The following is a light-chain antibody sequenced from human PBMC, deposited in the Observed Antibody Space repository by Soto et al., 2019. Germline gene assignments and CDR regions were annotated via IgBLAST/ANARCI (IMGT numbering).Light chain of an antibody. CDR3: QQYNNWPTT. CDR1: HSVSNN. Sequence: EIVLTQSPGTLSLSPGEGVTLSCRASHSVSNNFLAWYRQKPGQAPRLLIYGASTRATGIPARFSGSGSGTEFTLTISSLQSEDFAVYYCQQYNNWPTTFGQGTKVDIK. CDR2: GAS. J-gene: IGKJ1*01. V-gene: IGKV3-15*01.